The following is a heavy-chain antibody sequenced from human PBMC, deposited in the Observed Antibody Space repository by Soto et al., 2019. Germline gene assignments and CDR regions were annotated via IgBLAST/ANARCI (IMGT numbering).Heavy chain of an antibody. J-gene: IGHJ6*02. V-gene: IGHV4-4*07. CDR1: GGSISSYY. Sequence: SETLSLTCTVSGGSISSYYWSWIRQPAGKGLEWIGRIYTSGSTNYNPSLKSRVTMSVDTSKNQFSLKLSSVTAADTAVYYCARDWQQLVYGDYYYYYGMDVWGQGTTVTVSS. CDR3: ARDWQQLVYGDYYYYYGMDV. CDR2: IYTSGST. D-gene: IGHD6-13*01.